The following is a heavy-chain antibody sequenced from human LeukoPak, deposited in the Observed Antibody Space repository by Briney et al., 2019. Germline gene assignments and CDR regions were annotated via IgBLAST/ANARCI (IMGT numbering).Heavy chain of an antibody. Sequence: SETLSLTCAVYGGSFSGYYWSWIRQPPGKGLEWIGEINHSGSTNYNPSLKSRVTMSVDTSKNQFSLKLSSVTAADTAVYYCARGLYSSNWFDPWGQGTLVTVSS. CDR3: ARGLYSSNWFDP. J-gene: IGHJ5*02. D-gene: IGHD2-15*01. V-gene: IGHV4-34*01. CDR2: INHSGST. CDR1: GGSFSGYY.